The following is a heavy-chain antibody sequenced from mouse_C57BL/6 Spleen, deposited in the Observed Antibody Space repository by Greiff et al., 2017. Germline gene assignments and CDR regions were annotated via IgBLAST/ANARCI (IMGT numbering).Heavy chain of an antibody. CDR1: GFTFSSYG. Sequence: EVKLMESGGDLVKPGGSLKLSCAASGFTFSSYGMSWVRQTPDKRLEWVATISSGGSYTYYPDSVKGRFTISRDNAKNTLYLQMSSLKSEDTAMYYCARLIYYGNYFDYWGQGTTLTVSS. CDR2: ISSGGSYT. D-gene: IGHD2-1*01. J-gene: IGHJ2*01. V-gene: IGHV5-6*01. CDR3: ARLIYYGNYFDY.